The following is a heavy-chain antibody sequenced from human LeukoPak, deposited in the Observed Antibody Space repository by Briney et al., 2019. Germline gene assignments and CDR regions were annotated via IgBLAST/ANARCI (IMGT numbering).Heavy chain of an antibody. Sequence: ASVKVSCKASGYTFTSYDINWVRQATGQGLEWMGWINAGNGDTKYSQEFQGRVTITRDTSASTAYVELSSLRSEDMAVYYCARDGAPSGRGFDPWGQGTLVTVSS. V-gene: IGHV1-3*03. CDR3: ARDGAPSGRGFDP. CDR2: INAGNGDT. J-gene: IGHJ5*02. CDR1: GYTFTSYD. D-gene: IGHD5-12*01.